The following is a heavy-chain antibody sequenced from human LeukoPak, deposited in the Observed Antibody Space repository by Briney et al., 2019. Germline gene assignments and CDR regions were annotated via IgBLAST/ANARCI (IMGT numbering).Heavy chain of an antibody. CDR1: GGSISSGGYS. Sequence: SETLSLTCTVSGGSISSGGYSWSWIRQPPGKGLEWMGYIYYSGSTYYNPSLKSRVTISVDTSKSQFSLKLSSVTAADTAVYYCARAIYDSSGWVGYYYYYMDVWGKETTVTASS. CDR2: IYYSGST. J-gene: IGHJ6*03. D-gene: IGHD3-22*01. V-gene: IGHV4-30-4*07. CDR3: ARAIYDSSGWVGYYYYYMDV.